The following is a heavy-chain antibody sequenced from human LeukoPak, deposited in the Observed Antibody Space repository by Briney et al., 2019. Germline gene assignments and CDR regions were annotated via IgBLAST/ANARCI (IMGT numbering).Heavy chain of an antibody. V-gene: IGHV3-48*04. CDR3: ARDDSIAAAGTWFDY. CDR2: ISSSSSTI. Sequence: GGSLRLSCAASGFTFSSYSMNWVRQAPGKGLEWVSYISSSSSTIYYADSVKGRFTISRDNAKNSLYLQMNSLRAEDTAVYYCARDDSIAAAGTWFDYWGQGTLVTVSS. CDR1: GFTFSSYS. D-gene: IGHD6-13*01. J-gene: IGHJ4*02.